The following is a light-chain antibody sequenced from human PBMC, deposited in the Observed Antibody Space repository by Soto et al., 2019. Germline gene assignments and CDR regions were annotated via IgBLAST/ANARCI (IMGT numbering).Light chain of an antibody. CDR2: DAS. J-gene: IGKJ4*01. CDR1: QGISSY. CDR3: QQVNVYPST. V-gene: IGKV1-9*01. Sequence: DIQMTQSPSTLSASVGDRVTITCRASQGISSYLGWYQQKPGKAPNLLIYDASTLHSGVPSRFSGGGSGTDFTLPISSLQPEDFATYYCQQVNVYPSTFGGGTKVDIK.